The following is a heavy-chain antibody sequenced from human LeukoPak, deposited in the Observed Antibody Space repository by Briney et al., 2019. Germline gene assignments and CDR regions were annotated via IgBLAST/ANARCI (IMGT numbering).Heavy chain of an antibody. J-gene: IGHJ4*02. CDR1: GFTFSSYG. CDR3: AKVGPRSGGWYYFDY. CDR2: IWYDGSNK. V-gene: IGHV3-33*06. Sequence: GRSLRLSCAASGFTFSSYGMHWVRQAPGKGLEWVAVIWYDGSNKYYADSVKGRFTISRDNSKNTLYLQMNSLRAEDTAVYYCAKVGPRSGGWYYFDYWGQGTLVTVSS. D-gene: IGHD6-19*01.